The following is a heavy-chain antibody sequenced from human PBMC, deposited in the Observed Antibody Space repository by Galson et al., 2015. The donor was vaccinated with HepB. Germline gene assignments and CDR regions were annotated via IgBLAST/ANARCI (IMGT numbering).Heavy chain of an antibody. CDR3: ARDPIVWFGTHGDY. D-gene: IGHD3-10*01. CDR2: IRSSSSYI. CDR1: DFSFTSAW. Sequence: SLRLSCAAPDFSFTSAWMNRVRQAPGKGLEWASSIRSSSSYIYYADSVKGRFTISRDNAKNSLYLQMNSLRAEDTAVYYCARDPIVWFGTHGDYWGQGTLVTVSS. J-gene: IGHJ4*02. V-gene: IGHV3-21*01.